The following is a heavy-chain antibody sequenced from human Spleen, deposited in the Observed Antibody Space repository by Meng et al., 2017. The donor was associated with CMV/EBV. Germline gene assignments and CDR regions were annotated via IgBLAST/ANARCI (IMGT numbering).Heavy chain of an antibody. V-gene: IGHV4-39*07. CDR1: GDSISSSNYY. CDR2: INHSGST. CDR3: ARNRRRFITIFGVGLDV. Sequence: GSLRLSCTVFGDSISSSNYYWAWIRQPPGKGLEWIGEINHSGSTNYNPSLKSRVTISVDTSKNQFSLKLSSVTAADTAVYYCARNRRRFITIFGVGLDVWGQGTTVTLSS. J-gene: IGHJ6*02. D-gene: IGHD3-3*01.